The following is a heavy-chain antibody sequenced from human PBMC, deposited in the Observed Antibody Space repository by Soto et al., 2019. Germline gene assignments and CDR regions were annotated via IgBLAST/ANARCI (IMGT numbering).Heavy chain of an antibody. Sequence: PGGSLRLSCAASGFSFTNAWMNWVRQAPGKGLEWVSRLKSIADAGTTDYAAPVQGRFSISRDDSKNTLYLQMNSLKTEDTAVYYCATCIAARACAFDMWGQGTMVTVSS. D-gene: IGHD6-6*01. J-gene: IGHJ3*02. CDR2: LKSIADAGTT. CDR1: GFSFTNAW. V-gene: IGHV3-15*07. CDR3: ATCIAARACAFDM.